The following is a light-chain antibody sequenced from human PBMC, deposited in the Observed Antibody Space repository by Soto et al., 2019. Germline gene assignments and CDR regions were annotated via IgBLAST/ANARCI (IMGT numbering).Light chain of an antibody. Sequence: EIVLTQSPATLSLSPGETATLSCRASQSISSFLAWYQQKPGQAPRLLIYDTSNRATGIPARFSGSGSGTDFTLTISSLEPEDFAVYYCQQRYNWPPLTFGGGTKVDMK. J-gene: IGKJ4*01. CDR3: QQRYNWPPLT. CDR1: QSISSF. CDR2: DTS. V-gene: IGKV3-11*01.